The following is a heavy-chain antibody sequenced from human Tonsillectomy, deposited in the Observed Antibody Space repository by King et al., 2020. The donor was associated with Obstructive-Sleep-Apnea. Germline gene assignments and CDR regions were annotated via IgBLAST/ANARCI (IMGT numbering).Heavy chain of an antibody. CDR1: GYSFTNYG. CDR2: MNPNSGYT. Sequence: VQLVESGAEVKKPGASVKVSCKASGYSFTNYGINWVRQAPGQGLEWRGWMNPNSGYTGFAQQFQGRVTLTRDTSINTAYMEVSSLKSEDTAMYYCARGAGDAEYISYWGQGTLVTVSS. J-gene: IGHJ4*02. D-gene: IGHD2/OR15-2a*01. CDR3: ARGAGDAEYISY. V-gene: IGHV1-8*01.